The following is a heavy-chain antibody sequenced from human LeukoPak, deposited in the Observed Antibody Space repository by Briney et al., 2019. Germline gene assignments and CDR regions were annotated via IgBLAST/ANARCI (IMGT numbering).Heavy chain of an antibody. V-gene: IGHV3-48*03. CDR1: GFTFSSYE. CDR2: ISSSGSTV. CDR3: AGQSGYRYGQRGY. Sequence: GGSLRLSCAASGFTFSSYEMNWVRQVPGKGLEWVSYISSSGSTVYYADSVKGRFTISRDNAKNSLCLQTNSLRVEDTAVYYCAGQSGYRYGQRGYWGQGALVTVSS. D-gene: IGHD5-18*01. J-gene: IGHJ4*02.